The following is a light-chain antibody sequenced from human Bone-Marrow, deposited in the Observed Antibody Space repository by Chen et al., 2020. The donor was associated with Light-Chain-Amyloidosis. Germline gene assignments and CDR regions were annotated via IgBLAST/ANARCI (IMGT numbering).Light chain of an antibody. CDR1: DLPTKY. CDR3: QSADSSGTYEVI. J-gene: IGLJ2*01. Sequence: YELIQPTSVSVSPGQTARITCSGDDLPTKYAYWYQQKPGQAPVLVIHRDTERPSGISERFSGSSAGTTATLTISGVQAEDEADYHCQSADSSGTYEVIFGGGTKLTVL. V-gene: IGLV3-25*03. CDR2: RDT.